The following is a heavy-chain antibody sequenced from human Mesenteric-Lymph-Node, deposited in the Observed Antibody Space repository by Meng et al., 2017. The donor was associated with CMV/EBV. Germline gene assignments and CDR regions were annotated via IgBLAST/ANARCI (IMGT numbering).Heavy chain of an antibody. CDR1: GYTFTGYY. J-gene: IGHJ4*02. Sequence: ASVKVSCKASGYTFTGYYMHWVRQAPGQGLEWMGWINPNSGGTNYAQKFQGRVTMTRDTSISTAYMELTKLRSDDTAVYYCARDMGGGDPNFDYWGQGTLVTVSS. D-gene: IGHD3-16*01. CDR3: ARDMGGGDPNFDY. V-gene: IGHV1-2*02. CDR2: INPNSGGT.